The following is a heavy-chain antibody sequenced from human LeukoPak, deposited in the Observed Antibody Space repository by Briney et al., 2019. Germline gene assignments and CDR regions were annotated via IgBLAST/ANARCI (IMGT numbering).Heavy chain of an antibody. Sequence: GTSLRLSFAVSGFSIGNYGMHWVRPAPDKGLEWVAMISHDGGVKYYGDSVKGRLTISRDNSENTLYLQMNSLRVEDTAVYYCARDWGSSGWYNWFDPWGQGTLVTVSS. CDR2: ISHDGGVK. D-gene: IGHD6-19*01. CDR3: ARDWGSSGWYNWFDP. V-gene: IGHV3-30*03. CDR1: GFSIGNYG. J-gene: IGHJ5*02.